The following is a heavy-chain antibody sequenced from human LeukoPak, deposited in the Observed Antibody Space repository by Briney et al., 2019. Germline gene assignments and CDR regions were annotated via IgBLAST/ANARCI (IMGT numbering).Heavy chain of an antibody. CDR2: ISGSGGST. CDR1: GFTFSSYA. Sequence: GGSLRLSCAASGFTFSSYAMSWVCQAPGKGLEWVSAISGSGGSTYYADSVKGRFTISRDNSKNTLYLQMNSLRAEDTAVYYCAKGVEMATILDAFDIWGQGTMVTVSS. J-gene: IGHJ3*02. V-gene: IGHV3-23*01. CDR3: AKGVEMATILDAFDI. D-gene: IGHD5-24*01.